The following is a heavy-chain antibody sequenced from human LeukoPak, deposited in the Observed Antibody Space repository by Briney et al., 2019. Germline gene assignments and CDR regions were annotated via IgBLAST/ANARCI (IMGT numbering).Heavy chain of an antibody. V-gene: IGHV4-34*01. CDR2: INHSGST. Sequence: SETLSLTCAVYGGSFSGYYWSWIRQPPGKGLEWIGEINHSGSTNYNPSLKSRVTISVDTSKNQFSLKLSSVTTADTAVYYCASTYCGGDCYWGGFDYWGQGTLVTVSS. CDR1: GGSFSGYY. CDR3: ASTYCGGDCYWGGFDY. J-gene: IGHJ4*02. D-gene: IGHD2-21*02.